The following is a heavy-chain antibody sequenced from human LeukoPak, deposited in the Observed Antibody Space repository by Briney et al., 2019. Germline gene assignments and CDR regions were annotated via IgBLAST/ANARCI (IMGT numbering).Heavy chain of an antibody. D-gene: IGHD6-19*01. CDR1: GDSFSSSGAS. CDR3: ARGQWLGYFDY. J-gene: IGHJ4*02. V-gene: IGHV6-1*01. Sequence: SQTLSLTCAISGDSFSSSGASWSWVRQSPSIGLEWLGRTYYRSEWYSEYADSVKSRIIINPHTSKNQFSLQLSSVTPEDTAIYYCARGQWLGYFDYWGQGILVTVSS. CDR2: TYYRSEWYS.